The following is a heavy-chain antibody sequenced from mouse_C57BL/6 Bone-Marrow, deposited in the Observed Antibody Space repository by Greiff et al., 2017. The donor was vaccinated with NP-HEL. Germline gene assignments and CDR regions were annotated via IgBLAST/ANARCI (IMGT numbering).Heavy chain of an antibody. V-gene: IGHV5-17*01. Sequence: EVQLQESGGGLVKPGGSLKLSCAASGFTFSDYGMHWVRQAPEKGLEWVAYISSGSSTIYYADTVKGRFTISRDNAKNTLFLQMTSLRSEDTAMYYCARGGYGNYVGFYWYFDVWGTGTTVTVSS. CDR1: GFTFSDYG. D-gene: IGHD2-1*01. CDR2: ISSGSSTI. CDR3: ARGGYGNYVGFYWYFDV. J-gene: IGHJ1*03.